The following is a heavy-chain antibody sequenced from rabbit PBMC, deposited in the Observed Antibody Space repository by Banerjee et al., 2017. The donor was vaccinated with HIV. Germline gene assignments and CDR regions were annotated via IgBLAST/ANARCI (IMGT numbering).Heavy chain of an antibody. V-gene: IGHV1S45*01. CDR3: ARETSGYHGYLDL. J-gene: IGHJ4*01. CDR1: GFSFTNKYV. Sequence: QEQLVESGGGLVKPEGSLTLTCTASGFSFTNKYVMCWVRQAPGKGLEWIACINTSTGNTVYASWAKGRFTISKTSSTTVTLQMTSLTAADTATYFCARETSGYHGYLDLWGPGTLVTVS. D-gene: IGHD7-1*01. CDR2: INTSTGNT.